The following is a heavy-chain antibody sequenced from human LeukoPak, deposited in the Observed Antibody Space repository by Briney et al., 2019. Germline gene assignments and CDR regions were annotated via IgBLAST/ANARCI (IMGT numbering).Heavy chain of an antibody. CDR3: ATNTLALGELSLHDQ. J-gene: IGHJ5*02. CDR2: MNPHCGGT. CDR1: GYTLIAYN. Sequence: GASVKVSCTTSGYTLIAYNMHSVRQAPGQRLEWIGWMNPHCGGTTNAQKFQGRVTTVREASVSTAYMELRRLRSDDTAMYYCATNTLALGELSLHDQWGQGTLVTVFS. D-gene: IGHD3-16*01. V-gene: IGHV1-2*02.